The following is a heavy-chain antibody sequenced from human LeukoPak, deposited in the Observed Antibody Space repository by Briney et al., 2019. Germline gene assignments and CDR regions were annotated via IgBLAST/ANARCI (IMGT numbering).Heavy chain of an antibody. CDR2: ISGSGGST. J-gene: IGHJ4*02. CDR1: GFILNSYA. V-gene: IGHV3-23*01. Sequence: GGYLRLSCAASGFILNSYAMSWVRQAPGKGLEWVSAISGSGGSTYYADSVKGRFTISRDNSKNTLYLQMNSLRAEDTAVYYCAKGLEDRGYCSGGSCYSAFDYWGQGTLVTVSS. D-gene: IGHD2-15*01. CDR3: AKGLEDRGYCSGGSCYSAFDY.